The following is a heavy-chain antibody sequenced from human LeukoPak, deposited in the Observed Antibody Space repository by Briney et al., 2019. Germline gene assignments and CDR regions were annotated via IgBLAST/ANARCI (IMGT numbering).Heavy chain of an antibody. CDR3: ARFDVVPAAIETDY. Sequence: GASVKVSCKASGYTFTGYYMHWVRQAPGQGLEWMGWINPNSGGTNYAQKFQGRVTMTRDTSISTAYMELSRLRSDDTAVYYCARFDVVPAAIETDYWGQGTLVTVSS. CDR1: GYTFTGYY. V-gene: IGHV1-2*02. D-gene: IGHD2-2*02. J-gene: IGHJ4*02. CDR2: INPNSGGT.